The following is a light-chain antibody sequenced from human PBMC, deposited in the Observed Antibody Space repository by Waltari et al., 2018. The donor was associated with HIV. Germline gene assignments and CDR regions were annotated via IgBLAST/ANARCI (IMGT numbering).Light chain of an antibody. V-gene: IGLV2-8*01. Sequence: QSALTQPPSASASPGQSVTIPRTGTSSDVGGYNYASWYQQHPGKAPKLMIYAVRKRPSGVPDRFSGSKSGNTASLTVSGLQAEDEADYYCNSYAGSNSYVFGTGTKVTVL. CDR2: AVR. CDR1: SSDVGGYNY. CDR3: NSYAGSNSYV. J-gene: IGLJ1*01.